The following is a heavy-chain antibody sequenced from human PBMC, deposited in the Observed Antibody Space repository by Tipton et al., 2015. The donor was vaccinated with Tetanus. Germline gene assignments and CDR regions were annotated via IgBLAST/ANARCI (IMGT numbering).Heavy chain of an antibody. J-gene: IGHJ4*02. CDR3: ARLASYSNHLVA. V-gene: IGHV4-59*08. CDR1: GGSISSYY. Sequence: TLSLTCTVSGGSISSYYWSWIRQPPGKGPEWIGYIYYSGNSDYNPSLKSRDTLSVDTSNIQFSLKLNSVTAADTAVYYCARLASYSNHLVAWGRGGLVTVIS. CDR2: IYYSGNS. D-gene: IGHD4-11*01.